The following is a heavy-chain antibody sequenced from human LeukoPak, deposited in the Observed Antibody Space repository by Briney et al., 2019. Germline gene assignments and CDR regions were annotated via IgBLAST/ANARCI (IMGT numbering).Heavy chain of an antibody. Sequence: SETLSLTCTVSGDSISSYYWSWIRQPPGKGLEWIGYIYTSGSTNYNPSLKSRVTISVDTSKNQFSLKLSSVTAADTAVYYCARRCSSTSCPLDYWGQGTLVTVSS. J-gene: IGHJ4*02. CDR2: IYTSGST. V-gene: IGHV4-4*09. CDR1: GDSISSYY. CDR3: ARRCSSTSCPLDY. D-gene: IGHD2-2*01.